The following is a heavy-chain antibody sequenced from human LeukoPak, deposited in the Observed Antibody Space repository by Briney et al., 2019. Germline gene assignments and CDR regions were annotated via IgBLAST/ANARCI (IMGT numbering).Heavy chain of an antibody. CDR2: IYYTGST. J-gene: IGHJ4*02. V-gene: IGHV4-39*07. CDR3: ARDRSGSGSSNSHFGY. D-gene: IGHD3-10*01. Sequence: SETLSLTCTVSGGSISTSTYCWGWIRQPPGKGLEWIGTIYYTGSTYYNPSLKSRVTISVDTSKNQFSLKLSSVTAADTAVYYCARDRSGSGSSNSHFGYWGQGTLVTVSS. CDR1: GGSISTSTYC.